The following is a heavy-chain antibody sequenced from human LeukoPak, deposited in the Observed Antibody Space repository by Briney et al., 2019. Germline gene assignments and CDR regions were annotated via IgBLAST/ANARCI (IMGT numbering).Heavy chain of an antibody. CDR3: AREVAVPAAPIDY. Sequence: GSLRLSYAAPGFAFSSYWMSWGRPAPGKGLGWVGNKKQDGSEKCYVDSVKGRFTISRDNAKNSLYLQMNSLRAEDTAVYYCAREVAVPAAPIDYWGQGTLVTVSS. CDR1: GFAFSSYW. V-gene: IGHV3-7*03. CDR2: KKQDGSEK. J-gene: IGHJ4*02. D-gene: IGHD2-2*01.